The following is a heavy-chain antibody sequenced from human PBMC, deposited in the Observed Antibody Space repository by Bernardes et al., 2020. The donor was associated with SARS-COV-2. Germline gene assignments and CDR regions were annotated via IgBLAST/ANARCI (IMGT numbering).Heavy chain of an antibody. CDR1: GGSISSSNYY. Sequence: SETLSLTCTVSGGSISSSNYYWGWLRQAPGKGLEWIVSIYSSGNSYYSPSLQSRVTESVDTSKNHFSLRLSFVTAADTAFYYCAGSSCGIDCYIGGLRSWDYGMDVWGQRITVTVSS. J-gene: IGHJ6*02. CDR3: AGSSCGIDCYIGGLRSWDYGMDV. D-gene: IGHD2-21*02. CDR2: IYSSGNS. V-gene: IGHV4-39*01.